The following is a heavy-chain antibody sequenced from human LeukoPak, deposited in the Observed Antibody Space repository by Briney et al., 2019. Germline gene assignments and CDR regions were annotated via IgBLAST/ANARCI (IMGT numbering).Heavy chain of an antibody. Sequence: ASVKVSCKASGYTFTTHDISWVRQAPGQGLEWMGGIIPIFGTANYAQKFQGRVTITADESTSTAYMELSSLRSEDTAVYYCARGAPPKDWHAFDIWGQGTMVTVSS. J-gene: IGHJ3*02. D-gene: IGHD2-15*01. CDR1: GYTFTTHD. CDR2: IIPIFGTA. V-gene: IGHV1-69*13. CDR3: ARGAPPKDWHAFDI.